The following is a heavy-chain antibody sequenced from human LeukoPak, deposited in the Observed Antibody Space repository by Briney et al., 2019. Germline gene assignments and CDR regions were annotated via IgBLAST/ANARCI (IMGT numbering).Heavy chain of an antibody. Sequence: SETLSLTCTVSGXSISSSSYYWGWIRQPPGKGLEWIGSIYYSGSTYYNPSLKSRVTISVDTSKNQFSLKLSSVTAADTAVYYCARHRGYSGYDFLFDYWGQGTQVTVSS. J-gene: IGHJ4*02. V-gene: IGHV4-39*01. CDR2: IYYSGST. D-gene: IGHD5-12*01. CDR1: GXSISSSSYY. CDR3: ARHRGYSGYDFLFDY.